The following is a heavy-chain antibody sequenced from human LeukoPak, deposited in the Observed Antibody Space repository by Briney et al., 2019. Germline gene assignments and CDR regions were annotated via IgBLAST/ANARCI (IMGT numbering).Heavy chain of an antibody. CDR1: GYTFTSYD. D-gene: IGHD6-19*01. J-gene: IGHJ4*02. CDR2: MNPNSGNT. Sequence: ASVKVSCKASGYTFTSYDINWVRQATRQGLEWMVWMNPNSGNTGYAQKFQGRVTITRNTSISTAYMELSRLRSDDTAVYYCARAFGIVVPSKYYFDYWGQGTLVTVSS. CDR3: ARAFGIVVPSKYYFDY. V-gene: IGHV1-8*03.